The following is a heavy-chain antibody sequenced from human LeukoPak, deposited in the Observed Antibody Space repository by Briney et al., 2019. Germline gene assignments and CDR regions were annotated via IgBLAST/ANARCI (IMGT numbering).Heavy chain of an antibody. D-gene: IGHD3-22*01. CDR3: AKFASYDSSGYADAFDI. CDR1: GFTFSSYG. CDR2: ISGSGGST. J-gene: IGHJ3*02. V-gene: IGHV3-23*01. Sequence: GGSLRLSCAASGFTFSSYGMSWVRQAPGKGLEWVSAISGSGGSTYYADSVKGRFTISRDNSKNTLYLQMNSLRAEDTAVYYCAKFASYDSSGYADAFDIWGQGTMVTVSS.